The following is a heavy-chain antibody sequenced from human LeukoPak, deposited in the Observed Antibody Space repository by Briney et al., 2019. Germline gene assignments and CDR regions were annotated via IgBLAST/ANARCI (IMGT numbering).Heavy chain of an antibody. CDR1: GFTVSSNY. V-gene: IGHV3-53*01. D-gene: IGHD6-13*01. Sequence: PGGSLRLSCAASGFTVSSNYMSWVRQAPGKGLEWVSAIYSGGSTYYADSVKGRFTISRDNSKNTLYLQMNSLRAEDTAVYYCARVSIAAAAWFDPWGQGTLVTVSS. J-gene: IGHJ5*02. CDR3: ARVSIAAAAWFDP. CDR2: IYSGGST.